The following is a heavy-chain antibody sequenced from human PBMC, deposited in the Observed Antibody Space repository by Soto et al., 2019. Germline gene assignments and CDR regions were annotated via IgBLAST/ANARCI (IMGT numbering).Heavy chain of an antibody. CDR3: AKDPKSTVRFNWFDP. J-gene: IGHJ5*02. D-gene: IGHD2-8*02. Sequence: EMQLSESGGGLVQPGGSLRLSCAASGFTFGSYAMSWVRQAPGKGLEWVSAIRGGGSGTYYADSVKGRFTISRDNSKKTLFLQMNSLIVEDTAIYYCAKDPKSTVRFNWFDPWGQGTLVTVSS. CDR2: IRGGGSGT. CDR1: GFTFGSYA. V-gene: IGHV3-23*01.